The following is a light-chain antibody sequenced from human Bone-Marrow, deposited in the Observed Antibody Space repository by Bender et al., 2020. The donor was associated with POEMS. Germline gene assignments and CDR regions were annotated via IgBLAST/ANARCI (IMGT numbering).Light chain of an antibody. J-gene: IGLJ3*02. V-gene: IGLV2-8*01. Sequence: QSALTQPASVSGSPGQSITISCTGGSNDIGRHNYVSWYQQHPGKAPKLIIYDVSKRPSGVPDRFSGSKSGNTASLTVSGLQAEDEADYYCTSYAGSRNLVFGGGTKLTVL. CDR2: DVS. CDR3: TSYAGSRNLV. CDR1: SNDIGRHNY.